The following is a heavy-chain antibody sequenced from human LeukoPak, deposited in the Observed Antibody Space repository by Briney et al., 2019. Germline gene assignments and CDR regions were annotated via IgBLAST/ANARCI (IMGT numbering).Heavy chain of an antibody. Sequence: ASVKVSCKASGYTFTSYGISWVRQAPGQGLEWMGWISAYNGNTNYAQKLQGRVTMTTDTSTSTAYMELRSLRSDDTAVYYCARTGYSSSWYLVSGQDYYCYYGMDVWGQGTTVTVSS. J-gene: IGHJ6*02. CDR1: GYTFTSYG. D-gene: IGHD6-13*01. CDR2: ISAYNGNT. CDR3: ARTGYSSSWYLVSGQDYYCYYGMDV. V-gene: IGHV1-18*01.